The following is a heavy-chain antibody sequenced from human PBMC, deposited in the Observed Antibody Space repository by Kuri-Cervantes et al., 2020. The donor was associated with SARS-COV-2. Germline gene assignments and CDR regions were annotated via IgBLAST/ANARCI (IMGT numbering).Heavy chain of an antibody. V-gene: IGHV1-2*02. Sequence: ASVKVSCKASGYTFTGSYMDWVRQAHGQGLEWMGWINPNSGGRNYAQKFQGRVTRTRDTSIRTAYMELSRLRSDDTAVYYCAVEYSSSSGHQGDDFWGQGTLVTVSS. CDR3: AVEYSSSSGHQGDDF. CDR1: GYTFTGSY. CDR2: INPNSGGR. J-gene: IGHJ4*02. D-gene: IGHD6-6*01.